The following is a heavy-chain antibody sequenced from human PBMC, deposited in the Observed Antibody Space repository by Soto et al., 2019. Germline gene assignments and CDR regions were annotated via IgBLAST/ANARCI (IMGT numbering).Heavy chain of an antibody. V-gene: IGHV3-30*14. CDR1: GFTFSYYA. J-gene: IGHJ6*02. CDR2: VSFDGSNK. Sequence: QVQLVESGGGVVQPGRSLRLSCAASGFTFSYYAIHWVRQAPGKGLEWVAVVSFDGSNKFYADSVKGRFTISRDNSKNTLYLQMNSLRGDDTAVYFCAGTIAPSAAKYYYGMDVWGQGTTVIVSS. CDR3: AGTIAPSAAKYYYGMDV. D-gene: IGHD3-16*01.